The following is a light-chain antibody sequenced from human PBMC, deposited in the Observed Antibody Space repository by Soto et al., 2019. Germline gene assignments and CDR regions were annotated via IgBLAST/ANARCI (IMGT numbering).Light chain of an antibody. CDR1: QSVSSY. CDR2: GAS. CDR3: QQYGSSPYT. J-gene: IGKJ2*01. V-gene: IGKV3-20*01. Sequence: EIVLTQSPGTLSLSPGERATLSCRASQSVSSYLAWYQHKPGQAPRLLIYGASSRATGIPDRFSGSGSGTDFTLTISRLEPEDFAVYYCQQYGSSPYTFGQGTKLEIK.